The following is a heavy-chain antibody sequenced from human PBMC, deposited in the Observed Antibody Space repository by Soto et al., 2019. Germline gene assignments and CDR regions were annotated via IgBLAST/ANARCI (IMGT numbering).Heavy chain of an antibody. CDR2: IIPILGPA. J-gene: IGHJ4*02. CDR3: ARAAKRYFDY. CDR1: GGTFNTFA. V-gene: IGHV1-69*06. Sequence: QVHLVQSGAEVKKPGSSFNVSCKVSGGTFNTFAVSWVRQAPGQGFEWLGGIIPILGPAFYAQKSQGRVTITADKSTSTAYLELTSLTSEDTAVYYCARAAKRYFDYWGQGTLVTVSS.